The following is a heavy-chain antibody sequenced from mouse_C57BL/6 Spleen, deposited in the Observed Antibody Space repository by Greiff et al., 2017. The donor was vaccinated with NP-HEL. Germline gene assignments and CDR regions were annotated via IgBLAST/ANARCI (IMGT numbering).Heavy chain of an antibody. Sequence: EVKLMESGPGLVKPSQSLSLTCSVTGYSITSGYYWNWIRQFPGNKLEWMGYISYDGSNNYNPSLKNRISITRDTSKNQFFLKLNSVTTEDTATYYCARDGQLRLPFAYWGQGTLVTVSA. J-gene: IGHJ3*01. CDR2: ISYDGSN. CDR3: ARDGQLRLPFAY. CDR1: GYSITSGYY. D-gene: IGHD3-2*02. V-gene: IGHV3-6*01.